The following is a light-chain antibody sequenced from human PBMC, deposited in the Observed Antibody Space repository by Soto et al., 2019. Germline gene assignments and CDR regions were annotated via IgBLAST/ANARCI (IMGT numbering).Light chain of an antibody. Sequence: DLPITQPPATLSASIGDRVTITCRASQSISNSWLAWYHQNPGKAPKLMIYAASTLQSGVPSRFSVIVSGTELTLTICSLKPEDVETDEGQQLKSNLITFGQGTRLEI. V-gene: IGKV1-9*01. CDR3: QQLKSNLIT. CDR2: AAS. CDR1: QSISNSW. J-gene: IGKJ5*01.